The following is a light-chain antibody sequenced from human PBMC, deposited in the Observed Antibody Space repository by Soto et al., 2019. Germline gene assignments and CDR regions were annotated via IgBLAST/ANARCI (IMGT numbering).Light chain of an antibody. CDR1: QNFANY. J-gene: IGKJ1*01. CDR2: ESS. CDR3: QQRSNWPQT. V-gene: IGKV3-11*01. Sequence: EIVLTQSPCTLSWSAGERATLSCGASQNFANYLDWYQQKPGQAPRLPIYESSNRATGIAARFSGSGYGTDFNLTISSLEPEDFAVYYCQQRSNWPQTFGQGTKVDIK.